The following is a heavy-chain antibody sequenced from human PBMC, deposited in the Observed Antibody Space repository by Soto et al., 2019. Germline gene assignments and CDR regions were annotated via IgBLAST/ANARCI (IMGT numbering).Heavy chain of an antibody. CDR1: GFSLSTSGVG. V-gene: IGHV2-5*02. CDR3: AHRQRTVYFDY. CDR2: IYWDDDK. D-gene: IGHD4-17*01. J-gene: IGHJ4*02. Sequence: QITLKESGPTLVKPTQTLTLTCTFSGFSLSTSGVGVGWIRQPPGKALEWLALIYWDDDKRYSPSLKSRLTNTGXTSKNQVVLTMTNMDPVDTATYYCAHRQRTVYFDYWGQGTLVTVSS.